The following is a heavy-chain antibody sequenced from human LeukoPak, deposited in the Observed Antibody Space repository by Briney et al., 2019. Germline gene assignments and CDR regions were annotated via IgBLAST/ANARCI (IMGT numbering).Heavy chain of an antibody. CDR1: GFTFSSYS. J-gene: IGHJ4*02. Sequence: GGSLRLSCAASGFTFSSYSMNWVRQAPGKGLEWVSLISWDGGSTYYADSVKGRFTISRDNSKNSLYLQMNSLRAEDTALYYCAKNSCTNGVCHSDYWGQGTLVTVSS. V-gene: IGHV3-43D*04. CDR2: ISWDGGST. CDR3: AKNSCTNGVCHSDY. D-gene: IGHD2-8*01.